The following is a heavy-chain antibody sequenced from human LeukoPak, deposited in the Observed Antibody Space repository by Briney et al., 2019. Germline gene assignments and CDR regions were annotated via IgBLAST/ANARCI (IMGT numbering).Heavy chain of an antibody. J-gene: IGHJ4*02. CDR2: IYYSGST. Sequence: KPSETLSLTCTVSGGSISSYYWSWIRQPPGKGLEWIGYIYYSGSTNYNPSLKSRVTISVDTSKNQFSLKLSSVTAADTAAYYCASYDYSSRFDYWGQGTLVTVSS. V-gene: IGHV4-59*01. CDR1: GGSISSYY. CDR3: ASYDYSSRFDY. D-gene: IGHD6-13*01.